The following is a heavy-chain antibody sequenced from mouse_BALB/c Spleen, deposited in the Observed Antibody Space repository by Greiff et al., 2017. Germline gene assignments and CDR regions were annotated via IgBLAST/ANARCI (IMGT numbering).Heavy chain of an antibody. CDR2: ISYDGSN. V-gene: IGHV3-6*02. D-gene: IGHD2-14*01. Sequence: VQLKESGPGLVKPSQSLSLTCSVTGYSITSGYYWNWIRQFPGNKLEWMGYISYDGSNNYNPSLKNRISITRDTSKNQFFLKLNSVTTEDTATYYCARRYRYDNYAMDYWGQGTSVTVPS. CDR3: ARRYRYDNYAMDY. J-gene: IGHJ4*01. CDR1: GYSITSGYY.